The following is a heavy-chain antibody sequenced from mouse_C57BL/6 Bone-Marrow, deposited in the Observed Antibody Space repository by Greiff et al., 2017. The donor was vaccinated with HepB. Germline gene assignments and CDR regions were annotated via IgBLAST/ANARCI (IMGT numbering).Heavy chain of an antibody. CDR2: IDPEDGET. CDR3: ASRNDDYFDY. D-gene: IGHD2-1*01. V-gene: IGHV14-2*01. CDR1: GFTINDYY. Sequence: EVQVVESGAELVKPGASVKLSCTASGFTINDYYMHWVKQRPEQGLEWIGRIDPEDGETKYDPKFQGKATITADTSSNTAYLQLSSLTSEDTAVYYCASRNDDYFDYWGQGTTLTVSS. J-gene: IGHJ2*01.